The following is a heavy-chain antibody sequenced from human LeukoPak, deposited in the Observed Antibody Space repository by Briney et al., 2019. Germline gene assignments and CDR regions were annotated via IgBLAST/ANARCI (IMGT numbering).Heavy chain of an antibody. CDR3: AREPPPYYYDSSGDDAFDI. D-gene: IGHD3-22*01. Sequence: ASVKVSCKASGYTFTSYAMNWVRQAPGHGLEWMGWINTNTGNPTYAQGFTGRFVFSLDTSVSTAYLQISSLKAEDTAVYYCAREPPPYYYDSSGDDAFDIWGQGTMVTVSS. J-gene: IGHJ3*02. CDR2: INTNTGNP. CDR1: GYTFTSYA. V-gene: IGHV7-4-1*02.